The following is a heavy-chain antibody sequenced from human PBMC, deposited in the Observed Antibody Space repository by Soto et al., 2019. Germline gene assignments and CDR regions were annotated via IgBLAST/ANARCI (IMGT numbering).Heavy chain of an antibody. D-gene: IGHD4-17*01. Sequence: PSETLSLTCTVSGGSISSGDYYWSWIRQPPGKGLEWIGYIYYSGSTYYNPSLKSRVTISVDTSKNQFSLKLSSVTAADTAVYYCARASTVTTSYYYYGMDVWGQGTTVTVSS. CDR1: GGSISSGDYY. CDR2: IYYSGST. J-gene: IGHJ6*02. V-gene: IGHV4-30-4*01. CDR3: ARASTVTTSYYYYGMDV.